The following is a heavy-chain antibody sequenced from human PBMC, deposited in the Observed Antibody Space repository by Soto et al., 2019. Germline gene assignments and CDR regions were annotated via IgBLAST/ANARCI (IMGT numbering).Heavy chain of an antibody. CDR1: GFTFSSYW. D-gene: IGHD6-13*01. CDR3: ARDQGIAAAGLLDAFDI. J-gene: IGHJ3*02. CDR2: IKQDGSEK. V-gene: IGHV3-7*01. Sequence: GWSLRLSCAASGFTFSSYWMSWVRQAPGKGLEWVANIKQDGSEKYYVDSVKGRFTISRDNAKNSLYLQMNSLRAEDTAVYYCARDQGIAAAGLLDAFDIWGQGTMVTVSS.